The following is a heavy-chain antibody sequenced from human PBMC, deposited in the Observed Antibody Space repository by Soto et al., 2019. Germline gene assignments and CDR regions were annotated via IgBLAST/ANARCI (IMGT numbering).Heavy chain of an antibody. Sequence: PGGSLRLSCAASGFTVSSNYMSWVRQAPGKGLEWVSVIYSGGSTYYADSVKGRCTISRDNSKNTLYHQMNSLRAEDTAVYYCATGYCSGGSCYSVDYYYYGMDVWGQGTTVT. CDR3: ATGYCSGGSCYSVDYYYYGMDV. CDR1: GFTVSSNY. CDR2: IYSGGST. D-gene: IGHD2-15*01. V-gene: IGHV3-53*01. J-gene: IGHJ6*01.